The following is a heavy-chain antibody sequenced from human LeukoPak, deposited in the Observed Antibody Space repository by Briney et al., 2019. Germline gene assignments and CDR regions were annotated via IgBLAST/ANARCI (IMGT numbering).Heavy chain of an antibody. J-gene: IGHJ4*02. CDR3: ARHKLELGGNFDX. Sequence: SETLSLTCIVSGGSISSSGFYWSWIRQPPGKGLEWIGDMYHAGSTYYNPSLKSRLTISLDRSKNQFSLRLSSVTAADTAVYYCARHKLELGGNFDXXXXGTLVTVSS. CDR2: MYHAGST. V-gene: IGHV4-30-2*01. D-gene: IGHD1-7*01. CDR1: GGSISSSGFY.